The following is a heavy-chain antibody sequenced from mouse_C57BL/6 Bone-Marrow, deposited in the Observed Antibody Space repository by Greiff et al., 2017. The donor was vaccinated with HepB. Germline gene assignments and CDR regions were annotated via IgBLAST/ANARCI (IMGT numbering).Heavy chain of an antibody. CDR3: ARGLRLPYYYAMDY. V-gene: IGHV5-15*01. CDR2: ISNLAYSI. J-gene: IGHJ4*01. D-gene: IGHD3-2*02. Sequence: EVQRVESGGGLVQPGGSLKLSCAASGFTFSDYGMAWVRQAPRKGPEWVAFISNLAYSIYYADTVTGRFTISRENAKNTLYLEMSSLRSEDTAMYYCARGLRLPYYYAMDYWGQGTSVTVSS. CDR1: GFTFSDYG.